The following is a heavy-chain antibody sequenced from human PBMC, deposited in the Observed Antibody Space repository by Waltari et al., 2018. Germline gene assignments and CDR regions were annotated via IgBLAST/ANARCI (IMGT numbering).Heavy chain of an antibody. CDR1: GDSISRGFY. D-gene: IGHD5-18*01. V-gene: IGHV4-38-2*01. CDR2: VYHNGKT. Sequence: QVQLQESGPGLVKSSETLSLTCDVSGDSISRGFYWVWIRRPPGKGPGWIGSVYHNGKTFYNPSLESRVTMSVDTSKRHFSLSLSSVTAADTAVYYCARATCSHGGCSMYYFYYYMDVWGKGTTVTVSS. CDR3: ARATCSHGGCSMYYFYYYMDV. J-gene: IGHJ6*03.